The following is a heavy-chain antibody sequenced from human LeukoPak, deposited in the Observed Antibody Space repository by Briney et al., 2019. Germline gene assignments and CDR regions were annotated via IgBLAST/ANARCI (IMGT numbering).Heavy chain of an antibody. CDR2: INPNSGGT. CDR1: GYTFTGYY. V-gene: IGHV1-2*02. Sequence: VASVKVSCKASGYTFTGYYMHWVRQAPGQGLEWMGWINPNSGGTNYAQKFRGRVTMTRDTSISTAYMELSRLRSDDTAVYYCARDVYRAAAGKDAFDIWGQGTMVTVSS. CDR3: ARDVYRAAAGKDAFDI. D-gene: IGHD6-13*01. J-gene: IGHJ3*02.